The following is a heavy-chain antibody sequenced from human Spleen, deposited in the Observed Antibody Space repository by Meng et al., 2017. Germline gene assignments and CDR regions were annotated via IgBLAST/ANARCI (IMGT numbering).Heavy chain of an antibody. V-gene: IGHV4-4*02. CDR2: IYQSGST. D-gene: IGHD2-21*01. CDR3: ARNGAYCLDS. CDR1: GGSISSSNW. J-gene: IGHJ4*02. Sequence: QVALPESGPGRVKPSGTPSLTCVVAGGSISSSNWWSWVRQPPGKGLQWIGEIYQSGSTSSYNPSLRSRVTMSLDTSRNQISLMLTSVTAADTAVYYCARNGAYCLDSWGQGTLVTVSS.